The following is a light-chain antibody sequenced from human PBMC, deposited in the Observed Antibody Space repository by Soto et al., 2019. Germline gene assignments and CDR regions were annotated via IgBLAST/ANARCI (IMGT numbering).Light chain of an antibody. CDR1: QNINSW. CDR2: KAS. V-gene: IGKV1-5*03. CDR3: QQYNTYWT. Sequence: DIQITQSPSTLSASVGDRVTITCRASQNINSWLAWYQQKPGKAPKLLIYKASNLESGVPSRFSGSGSGTEFTLTISSLQPDDFATYYCQQYNTYWTFGQGTKVELK. J-gene: IGKJ1*01.